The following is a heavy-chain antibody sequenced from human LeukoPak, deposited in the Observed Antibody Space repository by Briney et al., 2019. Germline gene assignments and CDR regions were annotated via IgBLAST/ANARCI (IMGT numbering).Heavy chain of an antibody. CDR2: IYSSGSN. CDR1: GGSISSFY. J-gene: IGHJ4*02. V-gene: IGHV4-4*07. D-gene: IGHD6-6*01. Sequence: PSETLSLTCTVSGGSISSFYWSWIRQPAGKGLEWIGRIYSSGSNNYNPSLKSRVTMSVDTSKNQFSLKLSSVTAADTAVYYCARDGTNITGRPLDYWGQGTLVTVSS. CDR3: ARDGTNITGRPLDY.